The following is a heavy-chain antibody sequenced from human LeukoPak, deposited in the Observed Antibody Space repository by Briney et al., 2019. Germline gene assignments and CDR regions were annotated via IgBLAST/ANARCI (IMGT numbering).Heavy chain of an antibody. CDR1: GYIFTSYW. CDR3: ARGGWLDDF. CDR2: INPSNSYS. V-gene: IGHV5-10-1*01. Sequence: KPGESLRISCKGSGYIFTSYWISWVRQMPGKGLEWMGRINPSNSYSNYNPSFQGHVTFSVDKSIATAYLQWATLKASDTAMYYCARGGWLDDFWGQGTLVTVSS. J-gene: IGHJ4*02. D-gene: IGHD6-19*01.